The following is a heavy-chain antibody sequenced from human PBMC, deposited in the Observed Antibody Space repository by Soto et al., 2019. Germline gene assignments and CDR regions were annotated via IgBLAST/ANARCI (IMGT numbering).Heavy chain of an antibody. CDR3: AKDRMGYYYDGSGPNNWFDP. V-gene: IGHV3-23*01. J-gene: IGHJ5*02. CDR1: GFTFSSYT. CDR2: ISGSGGST. D-gene: IGHD3-22*01. Sequence: GGSLRLSCASSGFTFSSYTMSWVRQAQGKGLEWVSVISGSGGSTYYADSVKGRFTISRDNSKNTLYLQMNSLRAEDPAVYYCAKDRMGYYYDGSGPNNWFDPWGQGTLVTVSS.